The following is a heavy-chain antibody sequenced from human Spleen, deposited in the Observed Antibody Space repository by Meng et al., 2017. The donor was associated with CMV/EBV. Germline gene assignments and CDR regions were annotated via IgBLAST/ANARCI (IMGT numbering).Heavy chain of an antibody. CDR3: AHGDSGSRARNWFDP. D-gene: IGHD1-26*01. CDR1: GFTFDDYG. V-gene: IGHV3-20*04. J-gene: IGHJ5*02. Sequence: GESLKISCAASGFTFDDYGMSWVRQAPGKGLEWVSGINWNAGSTRYPDSVKGRFTISRDNAKNSLYLQMNSVRAEDTALYYCAHGDSGSRARNWFDPWGQGTLVTVSS. CDR2: INWNAGST.